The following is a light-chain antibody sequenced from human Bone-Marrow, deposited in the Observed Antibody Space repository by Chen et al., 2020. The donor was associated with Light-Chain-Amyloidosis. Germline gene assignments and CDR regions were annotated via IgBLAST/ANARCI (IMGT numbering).Light chain of an antibody. CDR1: NIGSTS. Sequence: SYVLTQPSSVSVAPGQTATIACGGNNIGSTSVHWYQQTPGQAPLLVVYDDSDRPSGIPERLSGSNSGNTATLTISRVEAGDEADYYCQVWDRSSGHPTIVFGGGTKLTVL. CDR3: QVWDRSSGHPTIV. V-gene: IGLV3-21*02. J-gene: IGLJ2*01. CDR2: DDS.